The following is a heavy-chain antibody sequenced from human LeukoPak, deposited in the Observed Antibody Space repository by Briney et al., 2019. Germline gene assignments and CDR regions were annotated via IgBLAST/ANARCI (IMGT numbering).Heavy chain of an antibody. CDR2: INHSGST. J-gene: IGHJ4*02. CDR1: GGSFSGYY. Sequence: SETLSLTCAVYGGSFSGYYWSWIRQPPGKGLEWIGEINHSGSTNYNPSLKSRVTISVDTSKNQFSLKLSSVTAADTAVYYCAISFYGGNYWGQGTLVTVSS. V-gene: IGHV4-34*01. D-gene: IGHD4-23*01. CDR3: AISFYGGNY.